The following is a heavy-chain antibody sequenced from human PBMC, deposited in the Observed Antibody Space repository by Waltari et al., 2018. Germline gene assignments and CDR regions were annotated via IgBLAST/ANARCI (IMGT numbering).Heavy chain of an antibody. CDR1: GFSLSTSGVG. Sequence: QITLKESGPTLVKPTQTLTLTCTFSGFSLSTSGVGVGWIRQPPGKALEWLALIYWNDDKRYSPSLKSRLTITKDASKNQVVLTMTNMDPVDTATYYCAKRNSGNYGFDYWGQGTLVTVSS. D-gene: IGHD1-26*01. CDR2: IYWNDDK. V-gene: IGHV2-5*01. CDR3: AKRNSGNYGFDY. J-gene: IGHJ4*02.